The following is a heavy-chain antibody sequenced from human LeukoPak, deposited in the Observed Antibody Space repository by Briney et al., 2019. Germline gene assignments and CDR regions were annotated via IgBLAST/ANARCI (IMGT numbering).Heavy chain of an antibody. V-gene: IGHV4-34*01. CDR1: GGSFSGYY. CDR3: ARSYYYDSNIDY. J-gene: IGHJ4*02. D-gene: IGHD3-22*01. CDR2: INHSGST. Sequence: SETLSLTCAVYGGSFSGYYWSWIRQPPGKGLEWIGEINHSGSTDYNPSLKSRVTISVDTSKNQFSLKLSSVTAADTAVYYCARSYYYDSNIDYWGQGTLVTVSS.